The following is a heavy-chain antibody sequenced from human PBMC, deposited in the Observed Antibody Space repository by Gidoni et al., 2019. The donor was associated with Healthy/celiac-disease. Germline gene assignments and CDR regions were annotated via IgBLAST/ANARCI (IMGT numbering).Heavy chain of an antibody. J-gene: IGHJ3*02. CDR3: ARDRPDVVVVAATDAFDI. V-gene: IGHV3-48*01. CDR2: ISSSSSTI. CDR1: GFTFSSYS. D-gene: IGHD2-15*01. Sequence: EVQLVESGGGLVQPGGSLRLSCAASGFTFSSYSMNWVRQAPGKGLEWVSYISSSSSTIYYADSVKGRFTISRDNAKNSLYLQMNSLRAEDTAVYYCARDRPDVVVVAATDAFDIWGQGTMVTVSS.